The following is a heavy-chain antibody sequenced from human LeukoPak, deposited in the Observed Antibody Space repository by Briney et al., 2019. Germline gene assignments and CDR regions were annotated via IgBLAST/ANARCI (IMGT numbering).Heavy chain of an antibody. V-gene: IGHV4-34*01. Sequence: SETLALTCGVDAGAFSGYYWSWVRQPPGKGLESMREINHSGATNYNPSLKSRVTISVDTSKNQFSLNLTYVTAADTAVYYCARPLRPYRSGGTGMDVWGQGTSVNVSS. CDR2: INHSGAT. D-gene: IGHD6-19*01. CDR1: AGAFSGYY. J-gene: IGHJ6*02. CDR3: ARPLRPYRSGGTGMDV.